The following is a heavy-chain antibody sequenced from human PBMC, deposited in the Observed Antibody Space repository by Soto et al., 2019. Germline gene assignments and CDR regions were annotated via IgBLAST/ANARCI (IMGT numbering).Heavy chain of an antibody. CDR1: GFTFSSYA. D-gene: IGHD1-26*01. Sequence: EVQLLESGGGLVQPGGSLRLSCAASGFTFSSYAMRWVRQAPVKGLEWVSAISGSGDSTYYADSVKGRFTIARDNSKNTLNLQKNSLRAEDKAVYYCERRGSGSYYEYWGQGTLVTVSS. CDR3: ERRGSGSYYEY. V-gene: IGHV3-23*01. CDR2: ISGSGDST. J-gene: IGHJ4*02.